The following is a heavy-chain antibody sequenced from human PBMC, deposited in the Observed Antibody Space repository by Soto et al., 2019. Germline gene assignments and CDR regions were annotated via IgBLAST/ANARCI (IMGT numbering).Heavy chain of an antibody. CDR1: GFTISRYG. V-gene: IGHV3-30*18. D-gene: IGHD4-17*01. J-gene: IGHJ3*02. CDR2: ISYDGSNK. CDR3: ANGYGDYVRAFDI. Sequence: QVQLVESGGGVVQPGRSLRLSCAASGFTISRYGMHGVRQAPGKGLEWVAVISYDGSNKYYADSVKGRFTISRDNSKNTLYLQMNSLRAEDTAVYYCANGYGDYVRAFDIWGQGTMVTVSS.